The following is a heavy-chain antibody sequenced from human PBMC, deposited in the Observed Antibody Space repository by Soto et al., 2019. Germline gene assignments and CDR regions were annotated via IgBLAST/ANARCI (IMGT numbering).Heavy chain of an antibody. V-gene: IGHV4-59*01. CDR3: AREAAAGIFDY. CDR2: IYYSGST. CDR1: GGSISSYY. J-gene: IGHJ4*02. D-gene: IGHD6-13*01. Sequence: PSETLSLTCTVSGGSISSYYWSWIRQPPGKGLELIGYIYYSGSTNYNPSLKSRFTISVDTSKNQFSLKLSSVTAADTAVYYCAREAAAGIFDYWGQGTLVTVSS.